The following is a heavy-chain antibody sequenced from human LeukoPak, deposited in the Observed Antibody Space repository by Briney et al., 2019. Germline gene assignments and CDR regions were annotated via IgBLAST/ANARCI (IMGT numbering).Heavy chain of an antibody. Sequence: GGSLRLSCAGSGFTFGAYAMHWVRQAPGKGLEWVSLISGNGDSTYYADSVKGRFTISRDNSKDFLHLQMNSLTTEDTALYYCAKGHSSSSWYPLEDHWGQGTLVTVSS. CDR2: ISGNGDST. J-gene: IGHJ4*02. CDR1: GFTFGAYA. D-gene: IGHD6-13*01. V-gene: IGHV3-43*02. CDR3: AKGHSSSSWYPLEDH.